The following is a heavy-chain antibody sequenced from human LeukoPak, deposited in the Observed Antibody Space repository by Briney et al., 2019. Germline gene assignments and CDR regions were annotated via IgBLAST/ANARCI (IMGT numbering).Heavy chain of an antibody. J-gene: IGHJ4*02. CDR2: INHSGYT. V-gene: IGHV4-34*01. D-gene: IGHD3-22*01. Sequence: PSETLSLTCAVYGESSFSSYYWSCIRPTPGGALEWIGEINHSGYTNYNPSLKSRVTLSIDTSKNQFSLRLNSVTAADTAVYYCSRQVVGNDYWGQGTLVTVSS. CDR3: SRQVVGNDY. CDR1: GESSFSSYY.